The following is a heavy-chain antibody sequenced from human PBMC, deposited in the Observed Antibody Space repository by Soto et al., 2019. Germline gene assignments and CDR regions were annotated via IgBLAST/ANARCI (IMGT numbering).Heavy chain of an antibody. D-gene: IGHD6-6*01. Sequence: GGSLRLSCAVPGFTFDDNAMHWVRQAPEKGLEWVSGINWKSDIGYADSVKGRFTISRDNAENSLYLQMNSLRSEDTAVYYCARGASIAAFDYWGQGTLVTVSS. CDR2: INWKSDI. J-gene: IGHJ4*02. V-gene: IGHV3-9*01. CDR1: GFTFDDNA. CDR3: ARGASIAAFDY.